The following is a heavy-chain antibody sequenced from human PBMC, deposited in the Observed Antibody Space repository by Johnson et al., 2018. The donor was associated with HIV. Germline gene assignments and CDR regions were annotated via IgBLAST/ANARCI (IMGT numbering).Heavy chain of an antibody. CDR1: GFTFNTYG. J-gene: IGHJ3*02. Sequence: VQLVESGGGVVHPGGSLRLSCAASGFTFNTYGMHWVRQAPGKGLEWVAVIWYDGSNKYYADSVKGRFTISRDNSKNTLYLQMNSLRAEDTAVYYCARGGSDVFDIWGRGTMVTVSS. CDR3: ARGGSDVFDI. CDR2: IWYDGSNK. V-gene: IGHV3-33*01. D-gene: IGHD3-16*01.